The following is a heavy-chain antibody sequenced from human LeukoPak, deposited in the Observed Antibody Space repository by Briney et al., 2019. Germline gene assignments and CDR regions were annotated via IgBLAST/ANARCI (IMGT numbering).Heavy chain of an antibody. CDR2: IKQDGSEK. J-gene: IGHJ3*02. Sequence: GGSLRLSCAASGFTFSSYSMSWVRQAPGKGLEWVANIKQDGSEKYYVDSVKGRFTISRDNAKNSLYLQMNSLRAEDTAVYYCARDHGKDIVVVVAATDAFDIWGQGTMVTVSS. CDR3: ARDHGKDIVVVVAATDAFDI. V-gene: IGHV3-7*01. CDR1: GFTFSSYS. D-gene: IGHD2-15*01.